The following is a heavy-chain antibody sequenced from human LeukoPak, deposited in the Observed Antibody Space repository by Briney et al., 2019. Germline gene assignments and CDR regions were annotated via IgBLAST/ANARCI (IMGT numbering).Heavy chain of an antibody. J-gene: IGHJ4*02. D-gene: IGHD1-26*01. V-gene: IGHV3-7*01. CDR1: GFTFSSYW. CDR3: VNLWEAEY. Sequence: GGFLRLSCTASGFTFSSYWMSWVREAAGRGLEWVANVNQDGSKQYYADSVKGRFTTSKDNAKNSLYLQLNSVRVEDTAMYYCVNLWEAEYWGQGTLVTVSS. CDR2: VNQDGSKQ.